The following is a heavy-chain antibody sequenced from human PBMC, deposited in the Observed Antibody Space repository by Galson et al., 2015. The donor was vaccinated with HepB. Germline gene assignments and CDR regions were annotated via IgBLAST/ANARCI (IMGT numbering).Heavy chain of an antibody. CDR3: ARGLDYDSSGYYYRTIYYFDY. Sequence: CAISGDSVSSNSAAWNWIRQSPSRGLEWLGRTYYRSKWYNDYAVSVKSRITINPDTSKNQFSLQLNSVTPEDTAVYYCARGLDYDSSGYYYRTIYYFDYRGQGTLVTVSS. V-gene: IGHV6-1*01. CDR1: GDSVSSNSAA. CDR2: TYYRSKWYN. J-gene: IGHJ4*02. D-gene: IGHD3-22*01.